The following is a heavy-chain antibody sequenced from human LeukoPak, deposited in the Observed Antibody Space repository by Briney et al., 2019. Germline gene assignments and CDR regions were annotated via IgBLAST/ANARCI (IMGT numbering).Heavy chain of an antibody. CDR2: ITGSGAPT. CDR1: GLTFSNNA. D-gene: IGHD1-26*01. Sequence: GGSLRLSCAASGLTFSNNAMSWIPSAPGKGLVWVSSITGSGAPTFHADSVKGRFTISRDNPENTLYLQMNSLRAEDTAVYYCAKAGNIYSPRPGYFDYWGQGTLVTVSS. CDR3: AKAGNIYSPRPGYFDY. V-gene: IGHV3-23*01. J-gene: IGHJ4*02.